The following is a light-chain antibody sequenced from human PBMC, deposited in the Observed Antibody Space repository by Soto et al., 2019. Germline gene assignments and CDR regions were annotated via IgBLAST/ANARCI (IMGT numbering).Light chain of an antibody. J-gene: IGLJ2*01. V-gene: IGLV2-14*01. Sequence: QSVLTQPASVSGSPGQSITIPCTGGSSDIGGYSYVSWYQQHPGKAPNLMIYDVSRRPSGASNRFSGSKSGDTASLTISGLQADDEADYYCSSYTSTSTLVVFGGGTQLTVL. CDR1: SSDIGGYSY. CDR3: SSYTSTSTLVV. CDR2: DVS.